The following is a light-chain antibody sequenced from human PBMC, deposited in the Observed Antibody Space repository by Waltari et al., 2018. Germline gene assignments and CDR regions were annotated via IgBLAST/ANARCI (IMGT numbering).Light chain of an antibody. Sequence: IVMTQSPDSLAVSLGERATIHCKSRQSVLYSSNNKNYLTWYQQKPGQPPKLLIYWASTRESGVPDRFSGSASGTDFTLTISSPQAEDVAVYYCQQYYSAPYTFGQGTKLEIK. CDR1: QSVLYSSNNKNY. V-gene: IGKV4-1*01. CDR3: QQYYSAPYT. J-gene: IGKJ2*01. CDR2: WAS.